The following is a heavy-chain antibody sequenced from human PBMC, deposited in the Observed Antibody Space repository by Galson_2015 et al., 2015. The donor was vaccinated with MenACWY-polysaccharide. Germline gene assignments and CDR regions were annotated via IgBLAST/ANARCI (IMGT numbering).Heavy chain of an antibody. J-gene: IGHJ5*02. CDR3: ARDRGYCNRATCSLGWFDP. CDR2: ITVNGGDT. Sequence: SLRLSCAASGFTFNSHAMTWVRQAPGKGLEWVSTITVNGGDTYYADSVKGRFTISTDTSTSTAYMELRSLRPDDTAVYFCARDRGYCNRATCSLGWFDPWGQGTLVTVSS. D-gene: IGHD2-2*01. CDR1: GFTFNSHA. V-gene: IGHV3-23*01.